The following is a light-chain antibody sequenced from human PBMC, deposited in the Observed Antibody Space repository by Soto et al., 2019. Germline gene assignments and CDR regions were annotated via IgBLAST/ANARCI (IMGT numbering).Light chain of an antibody. CDR1: SSDVGSYNL. V-gene: IGLV2-23*02. CDR2: EVS. Sequence: ALKKPAYGKSLPGGCSSISCTGTSSDVGSYNLVSWYQQHPGKAPKLMIYEVSKRPSGVSNRFSGSKSGNTASLTISGLQAEDEADYYCCSYAGSSTYVFGTGTKVTVL. CDR3: CSYAGSSTYV. J-gene: IGLJ1*01.